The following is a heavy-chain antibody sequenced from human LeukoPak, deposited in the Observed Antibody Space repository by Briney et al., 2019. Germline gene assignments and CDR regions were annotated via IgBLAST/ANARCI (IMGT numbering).Heavy chain of an antibody. Sequence: GRSLRLSCAASGFTFSSYGMHWVRQAPGKGLEWVGRIKSKTNGGTTDYAAPVKGRFTISRDDSKNTLYLQMNRLKTEDTAVYYCTTDSPYYYDSSAYYALFDYWGQGTLVTVSS. CDR3: TTDSPYYYDSSAYYALFDY. CDR2: IKSKTNGGTT. D-gene: IGHD3-22*01. CDR1: GFTFSSYG. V-gene: IGHV3-15*07. J-gene: IGHJ4*02.